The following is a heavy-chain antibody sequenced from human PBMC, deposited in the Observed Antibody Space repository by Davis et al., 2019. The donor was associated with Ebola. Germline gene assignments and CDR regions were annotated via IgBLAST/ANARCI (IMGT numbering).Heavy chain of an antibody. V-gene: IGHV4-30-2*01. D-gene: IGHD5-18*01. CDR1: GGSISSAGYS. CDR2: IFDSGYT. Sequence: SETLSLTCSVSGGSISSAGYSWNWIRQPPGKGLEWIGYIFDSGYTYYNPSLTSRVTISMDRSKNQFSLRLSSVTAADTAVYYCARVASYGDYFDYWGLGTLVTVSS. J-gene: IGHJ4*02. CDR3: ARVASYGDYFDY.